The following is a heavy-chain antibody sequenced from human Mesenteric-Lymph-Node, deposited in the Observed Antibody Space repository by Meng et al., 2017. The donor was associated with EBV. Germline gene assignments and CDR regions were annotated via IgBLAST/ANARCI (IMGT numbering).Heavy chain of an antibody. J-gene: IGHJ4*02. Sequence: QRRLQASGPGLGKPSETLSLTCTVSGGSISSSSYYWGWIRQPPGKGLEWIGSIYYSGSTYYNPSLKSRVTISVDTSKNQFSLKLSSVTAADTAVYYCATSSLTVDYWGQGTLVTVSS. CDR3: ATSSLTVDY. V-gene: IGHV4-39*07. CDR1: GGSISSSSYY. CDR2: IYYSGST.